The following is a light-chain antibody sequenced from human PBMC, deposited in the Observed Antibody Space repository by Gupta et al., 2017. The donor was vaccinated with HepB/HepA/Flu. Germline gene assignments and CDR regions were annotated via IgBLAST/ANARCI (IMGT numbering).Light chain of an antibody. CDR2: AAY. CDR3: QQSRGYPLT. CDR1: QDINSW. V-gene: IGKV1-12*01. Sequence: DIQMTQSPSSVSASIGDRVTITCRASQDINSWLAWYQHKPGKAPKLLIYAAYSVQSDVPSRFSGSGSGTDFTLTINSLQTEDFATYYCQQSRGYPLTFGQGTPVEIK. J-gene: IGKJ5*01.